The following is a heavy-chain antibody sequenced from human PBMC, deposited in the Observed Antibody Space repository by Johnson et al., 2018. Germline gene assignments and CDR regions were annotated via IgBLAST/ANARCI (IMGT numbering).Heavy chain of an antibody. CDR2: IYSGGST. Sequence: EVQLVESGGGLVQHGGSLRLSCAASGFTVSSNYMSWVRQAPGKGLEWVSVIYSGGSTYYADSVKGRFTISSDNSKNTLYLQMNSLRAEDTGVYYCARNRRPDDAFDIWGQGTMVTVSS. CDR1: GFTVSSNY. V-gene: IGHV3-66*02. CDR3: ARNRRPDDAFDI. D-gene: IGHD6-25*01. J-gene: IGHJ3*02.